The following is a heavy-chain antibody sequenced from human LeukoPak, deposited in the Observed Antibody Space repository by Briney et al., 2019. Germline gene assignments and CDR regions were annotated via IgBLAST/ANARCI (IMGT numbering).Heavy chain of an antibody. D-gene: IGHD3-9*01. Sequence: GASVKVSCKASGYTFTGYYMHWVRQAPGQGLEWMGWINPNSGGTNYAQKFQGRVTMTRDTSISTAYMELSRLRSDDTAVYYCARSNYDILTGYYKYYFDYWGQGTLVTVSS. J-gene: IGHJ4*02. CDR1: GYTFTGYY. CDR3: ARSNYDILTGYYKYYFDY. CDR2: INPNSGGT. V-gene: IGHV1-2*02.